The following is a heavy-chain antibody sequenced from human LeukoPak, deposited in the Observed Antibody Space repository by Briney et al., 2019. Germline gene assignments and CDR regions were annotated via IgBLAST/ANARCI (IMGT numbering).Heavy chain of an antibody. CDR2: ISSSSSYI. J-gene: IGHJ4*02. V-gene: IGHV3-21*01. CDR1: GFTFSSYS. CDR3: ARGLPGVGSPFDY. Sequence: GGSLRLSCAASGFTFSSYSMNWVRQAPGKGLEWVSSISSSSSYIYYADSVKGRFTISRDNAKNSLYLQMNSLRAEDTAVYYCARGLPGVGSPFDYWGQGTLVTVSS. D-gene: IGHD2-15*01.